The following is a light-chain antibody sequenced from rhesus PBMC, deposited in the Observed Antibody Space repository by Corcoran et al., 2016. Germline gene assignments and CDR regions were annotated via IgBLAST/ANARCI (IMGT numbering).Light chain of an antibody. CDR1: QSVGRY. CDR3: QRSSNMLT. CDR2: GAA. J-gene: IGKJ4*01. Sequence: ETVVTQSPATLSLSPGERATIFCRASQSVGRYLAWYLQKPGQVPRLLIYGAASRATGVPERFSGSGSGTDFTLAISCLEPENVGVYYCQRSSNMLTFGEGTKVELK. V-gene: IGKV3-24*04.